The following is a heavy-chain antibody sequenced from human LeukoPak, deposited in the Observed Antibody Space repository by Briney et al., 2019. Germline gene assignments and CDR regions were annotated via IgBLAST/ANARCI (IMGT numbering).Heavy chain of an antibody. CDR1: GVSISSQY. V-gene: IGHV4-59*11. CDR2: VYPSGAA. CDR3: ARAKQQLVYDAFNF. D-gene: IGHD6-13*01. Sequence: SETLSLTCTVSGVSISSQYWNWIRQPPGKGLEWIGSVYPSGAANYNPSLKSRVTISVDTSKNQISLKLNSVTAADTAAYYCARAKQQLVYDAFNFWGQGTMVTVSS. J-gene: IGHJ3*01.